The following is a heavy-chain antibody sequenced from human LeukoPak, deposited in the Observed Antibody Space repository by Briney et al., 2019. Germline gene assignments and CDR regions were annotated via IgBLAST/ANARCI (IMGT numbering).Heavy chain of an antibody. CDR1: GGSISSYY. J-gene: IGHJ4*02. D-gene: IGHD2-8*02. V-gene: IGHV4-59*08. Sequence: SETLSLTCTVSGGSISSYYWSWIRQPPGKGLEWIGYIYYSGSTNYNPSLKSRVTISVDTSKNQFSLKLSSVTAADTAVYYCAGSGGGGLDYWGQGTLVTVSS. CDR3: AGSGGGGLDY. CDR2: IYYSGST.